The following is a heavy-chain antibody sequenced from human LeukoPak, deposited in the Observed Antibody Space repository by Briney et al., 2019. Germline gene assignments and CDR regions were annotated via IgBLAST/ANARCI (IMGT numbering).Heavy chain of an antibody. D-gene: IGHD1-26*01. J-gene: IGHJ6*02. CDR3: ARGNSGTSYVEYYYGMDV. V-gene: IGHV3-64D*09. Sequence: GGSLRLSCSASGFTFSSYAVHWVRQAPGKGLEYVSAISSTGGSTYYADSVKGRFTISRDNSKNTLYLQMSSLRAEDTAVYYCARGNSGTSYVEYYYGMDVWGQGTTVTVSS. CDR1: GFTFSSYA. CDR2: ISSTGGST.